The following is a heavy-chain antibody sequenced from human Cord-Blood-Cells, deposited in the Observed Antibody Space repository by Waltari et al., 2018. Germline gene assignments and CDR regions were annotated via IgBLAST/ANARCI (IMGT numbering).Heavy chain of an antibody. CDR1: GFTFSSYS. J-gene: IGHJ6*02. Sequence: EVQLVESGGGLVKPGGSLRLSCAASGFTFSSYSMNWVSQAPGKGLGCVPSISSSSSYIYYADSVKGRFTISRDNAKNSLYLQMNSLRAEDTAVYYCARDSSSSWYYYYYGMDVWGQGTTVTVSS. CDR2: ISSSSSYI. CDR3: ARDSSSSWYYYYYGMDV. D-gene: IGHD6-13*01. V-gene: IGHV3-21*01.